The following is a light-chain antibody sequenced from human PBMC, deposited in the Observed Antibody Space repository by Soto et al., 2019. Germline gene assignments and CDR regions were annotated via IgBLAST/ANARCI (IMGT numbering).Light chain of an antibody. CDR1: QNITNY. J-gene: IGKJ1*01. Sequence: DIQLTQSPSSLSASVGDRVTITCRASQNITNYFNWYQQKPGKAPTLLIYAASSLQSGVPSRFSGSGSGTDFTLTISSRQPEDFATYYCQQTYRSSWTFGPGTKVEI. CDR2: AAS. CDR3: QQTYRSSWT. V-gene: IGKV1-39*01.